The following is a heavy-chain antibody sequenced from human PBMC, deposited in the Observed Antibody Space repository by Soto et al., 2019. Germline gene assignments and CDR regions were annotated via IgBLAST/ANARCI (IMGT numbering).Heavy chain of an antibody. J-gene: IGHJ3*02. V-gene: IGHV3-11*03. CDR2: ISGSSSNT. CDR3: ANQAERYYDYIWGSYRPPPGAFDI. CDR1: GFTFSDYY. D-gene: IGHD3-16*02. Sequence: GGSLRLSSAASGFTFSDYYRSWIRQAPGKGLEWVSYISGSSSNTNYADSVKGRFTISRDNAKNTLYLQMNSLRAEDTAVYYCANQAERYYDYIWGSYRPPPGAFDIWGQGTMVTVSS.